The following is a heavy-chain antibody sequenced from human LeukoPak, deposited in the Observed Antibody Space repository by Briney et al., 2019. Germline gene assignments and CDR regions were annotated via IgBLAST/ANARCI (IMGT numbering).Heavy chain of an antibody. J-gene: IGHJ5*02. CDR2: IIPIFGTA. Sequence: SVKVSCKASGGTFSSYAISWVRQAPGQGLEWMGGIIPIFGTANYAQKFQGRVTITADESTSTAYMELSSLRSDDTAVYYCARDWPGPRKWFGPWGQGTLVTVSS. CDR1: GGTFSSYA. CDR3: ARDWPGPRKWFGP. V-gene: IGHV1-69*13. D-gene: IGHD1-14*01.